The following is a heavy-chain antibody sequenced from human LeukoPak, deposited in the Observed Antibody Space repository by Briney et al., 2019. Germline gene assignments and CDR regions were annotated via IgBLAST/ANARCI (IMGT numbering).Heavy chain of an antibody. Sequence: SETLSLTCAVYGGSFSGYYWSWIRQPPGKGLEWIGEINHSGSTNYNPSLKSRVTISVDTSKNQFFLKLSSVTAADTAVYYCARTPRTRHIVVVPAARGLFDPWGQGTLVTVSS. V-gene: IGHV4-34*01. D-gene: IGHD2-2*01. CDR1: GGSFSGYY. CDR2: INHSGST. J-gene: IGHJ5*02. CDR3: ARTPRTRHIVVVPAARGLFDP.